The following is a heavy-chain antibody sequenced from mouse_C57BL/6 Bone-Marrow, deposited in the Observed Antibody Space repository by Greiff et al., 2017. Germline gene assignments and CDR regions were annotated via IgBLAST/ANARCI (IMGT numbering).Heavy chain of an antibody. J-gene: IGHJ2*01. Sequence: EASGIDFSSYWMCWVRRAHGQGLEWIGEINPDSRTINYASTLKDKFFISRDHAKYTLYLQMSKVRSEATALYYCASRNYCNYYFDDWGQGTTLTVYS. CDR3: ASRNYCNYYFDD. V-gene: IGHV4-1*01. CDR1: GIDFSSYW. D-gene: IGHD2-1*01. CDR2: INPDSRTI.